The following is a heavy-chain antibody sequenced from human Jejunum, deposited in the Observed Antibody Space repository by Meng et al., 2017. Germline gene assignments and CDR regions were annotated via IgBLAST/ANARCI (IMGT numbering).Heavy chain of an antibody. D-gene: IGHD3-3*01. Sequence: QVQLQESGPGLVKPSETLSLTCTVSGGSIRSYYWSWIRQPPGKGPEWIGCIYYTGGTSYNPSLKSRVSISIDTSKNQFSLRLDSVTAADTATYYCARLRNDHIYEIDYWGQGTLVTVSS. CDR1: GGSIRSYY. J-gene: IGHJ4*02. CDR2: IYYTGGT. V-gene: IGHV4-59*01. CDR3: ARLRNDHIYEIDY.